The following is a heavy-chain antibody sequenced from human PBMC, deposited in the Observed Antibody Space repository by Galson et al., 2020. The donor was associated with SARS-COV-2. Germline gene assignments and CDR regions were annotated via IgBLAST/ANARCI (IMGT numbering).Heavy chain of an antibody. CDR2: ISYDGSNK. CDR3: ARTSSSGMDV. J-gene: IGHJ6*02. D-gene: IGHD6-6*01. CDR1: GFTFSSYA. Sequence: GESLKISCAASGFTFSSYAMHWVRQAPGKGLEWVAVISYDGSNKYYADSVKGRFTISRDNSKNTLYLQMNSLRAEDTAVYYCARTSSSGMDVWGQGTTVTVSS. V-gene: IGHV3-30-3*01.